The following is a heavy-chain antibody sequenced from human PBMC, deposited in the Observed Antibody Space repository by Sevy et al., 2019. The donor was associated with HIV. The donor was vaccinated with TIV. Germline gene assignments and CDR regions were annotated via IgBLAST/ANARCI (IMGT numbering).Heavy chain of an antibody. CDR3: AGLGGKAVLGGGGDGY. V-gene: IGHV1-2*02. CDR2: INPSTGGT. J-gene: IGHJ4*02. Sequence: ASVKVSCKASGYTFTGYYIHWVRQAPGQGLEWMGWINPSTGGTTYAQNFQGRVTMTRDTSISTAYMELNRLRSDDTAGYFGAGLGGKAVLGGGGDGYWGQGTLVTVSS. CDR1: GYTFTGYY. D-gene: IGHD6-19*01.